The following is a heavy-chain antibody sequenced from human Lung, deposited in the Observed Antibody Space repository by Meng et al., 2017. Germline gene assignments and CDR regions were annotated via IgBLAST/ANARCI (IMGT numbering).Heavy chain of an antibody. CDR2: INHSGST. Sequence: QVQLQQWGHGLFKPSETLSLTCVASGGSFSDYYWSWIRQLPGKGLEWIGEINHSGSTNYNPSLESRATISVDTSQNNLSLKLSSVTAADSAVYYCARGPTTMAHDFNYWGQGTLVTVSS. D-gene: IGHD4-11*01. CDR1: GGSFSDYY. V-gene: IGHV4-34*01. J-gene: IGHJ4*02. CDR3: ARGPTTMAHDFNY.